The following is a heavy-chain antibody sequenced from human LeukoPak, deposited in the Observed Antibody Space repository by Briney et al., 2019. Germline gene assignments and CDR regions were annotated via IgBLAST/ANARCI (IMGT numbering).Heavy chain of an antibody. CDR1: GGSISSYY. Sequence: PSETLSLTCTVSGGSISSYYWGWIRQPPGKGLEWIGSIYYSGSTYYNPSLKSRVTISVDTSKNQFSLKLSSVTAADTAVYYCARQRPWFGEFHFDYWGQGTLVTVSS. V-gene: IGHV4-39*01. D-gene: IGHD3-10*01. J-gene: IGHJ4*02. CDR2: IYYSGST. CDR3: ARQRPWFGEFHFDY.